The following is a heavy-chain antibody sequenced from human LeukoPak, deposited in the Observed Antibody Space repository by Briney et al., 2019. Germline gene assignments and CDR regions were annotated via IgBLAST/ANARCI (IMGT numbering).Heavy chain of an antibody. V-gene: IGHV3-33*06. D-gene: IGHD3-22*01. Sequence: GRSLRLSCAASGFTFSSYGMHWVRQAPGKGLEWVAVIWYDGSNKYYADSVKGRFTISRDNSKNTLYLQMNSLRAEDTAVYYCAKGTISNYYDSSGSDTLDYWGQGTLVTVSS. CDR1: GFTFSSYG. CDR3: AKGTISNYYDSSGSDTLDY. CDR2: IWYDGSNK. J-gene: IGHJ4*02.